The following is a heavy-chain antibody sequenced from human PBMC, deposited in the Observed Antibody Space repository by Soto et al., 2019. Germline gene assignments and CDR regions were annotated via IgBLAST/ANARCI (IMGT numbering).Heavy chain of an antibody. CDR2: INPNSGGT. CDR1: GYTFTGYY. Sequence: ASVKVSCKASGYTFTGYYMHRVRQAPGQGLEWMGWINPNSGGTNYAQKFQGWVTMTRDTSISTAYMELSRLRSDDTAVYYCARDPYGSGSYYNTYFDYWGQGTLVTVSS. V-gene: IGHV1-2*04. D-gene: IGHD3-10*01. J-gene: IGHJ4*02. CDR3: ARDPYGSGSYYNTYFDY.